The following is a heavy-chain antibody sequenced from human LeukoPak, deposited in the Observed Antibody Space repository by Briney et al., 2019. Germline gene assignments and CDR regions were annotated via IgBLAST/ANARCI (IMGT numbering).Heavy chain of an antibody. CDR2: INHSGST. J-gene: IGHJ6*03. V-gene: IGHV4-34*01. D-gene: IGHD3-10*01. CDR1: GGSFSGYY. CDR3: ARLTKDDSGSYRFGKKKRGYMDV. Sequence: PSETLSLTCAVCGGSFSGYYWSWIRKPPGKGVECIGEINHSGSTNYNPSLKSRVTISVHTSKNQFSLKLSSVTAADTAVYYCARLTKDDSGSYRFGKKKRGYMDVWGKGTTVTISS.